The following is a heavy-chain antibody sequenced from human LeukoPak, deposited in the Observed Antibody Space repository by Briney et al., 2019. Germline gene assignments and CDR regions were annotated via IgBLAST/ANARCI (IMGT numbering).Heavy chain of an antibody. CDR3: ARGAITPHYYYYYMDV. V-gene: IGHV3-74*01. CDR2: INTDGSST. Sequence: PGGSLRLSCAASGFNFYNYWLFWVRQAPGKGLVWVSRINTDGSSTSYADSVKGRFTISRDNAKNTLYLQMNSLRAEDTAVYYCARGAITPHYYYYYMDVWGKGTTVTVSS. J-gene: IGHJ6*03. CDR1: GFNFYNYW. D-gene: IGHD1-14*01.